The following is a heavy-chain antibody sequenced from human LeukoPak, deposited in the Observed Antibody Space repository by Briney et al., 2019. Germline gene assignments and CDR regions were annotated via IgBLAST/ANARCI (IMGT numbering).Heavy chain of an antibody. J-gene: IGHJ4*02. Sequence: GASVKVSCKASGFTFTSFAMQWVRQARGQRLECIGWIVVGSGNTNYAQKFQERVTITRDMSTSTAYMELSSLRSEDTAVYYCAAVWGSGSWDNWGQGTLVTVSS. CDR1: GFTFTSFA. CDR3: AAVWGSGSWDN. CDR2: IVVGSGNT. D-gene: IGHD3-10*01. V-gene: IGHV1-58*02.